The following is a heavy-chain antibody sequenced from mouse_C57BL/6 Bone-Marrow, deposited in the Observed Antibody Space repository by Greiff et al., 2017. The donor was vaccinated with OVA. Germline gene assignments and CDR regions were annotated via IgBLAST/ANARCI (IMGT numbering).Heavy chain of an antibody. CDR1: GFSLTSYG. CDR3: ARIWYFDV. Sequence: VQVVESGPGLVQPSQSLSITCTVSGFSLTSYGVHWVRQSPGKGLEWLGVIWSGGSTDYNAAFISRLSISKDNSKSQVFFKMNSLQADDTAIYYCARIWYFDVWGTGTTVTVSS. CDR2: IWSGGST. J-gene: IGHJ1*03. V-gene: IGHV2-2*01.